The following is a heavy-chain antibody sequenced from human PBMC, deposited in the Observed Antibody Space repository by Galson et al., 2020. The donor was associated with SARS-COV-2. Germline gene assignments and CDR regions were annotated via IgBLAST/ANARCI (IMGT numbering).Heavy chain of an antibody. V-gene: IGHV1-8*01. J-gene: IGHJ4*02. CDR2: MNPNSGNS. Sequence: ASVKVSCKASGYTFTSYDINWVRQAPGQGLEWMGWMNPNSGNSGHAQKFQGRVTMTRNTSISTAYMELSSLRSEDTAVYYCATPIVGGTFDYWGKGTLVTGSS. CDR1: GYTFTSYD. D-gene: IGHD1-26*01. CDR3: ATPIVGGTFDY.